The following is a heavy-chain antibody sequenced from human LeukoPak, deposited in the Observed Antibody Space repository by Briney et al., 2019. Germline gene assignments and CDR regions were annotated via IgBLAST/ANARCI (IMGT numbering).Heavy chain of an antibody. CDR1: GGSINNNNYN. J-gene: IGHJ3*02. CDR3: ARDLVGSSGWYDAFDI. D-gene: IGHD6-19*01. V-gene: IGHV4-39*07. CDR2: IYYSGST. Sequence: SETLSLTCRVSGGSINNNNYNWGWIRQPPGKGLEWIGNIYYSGSTYYNPSLKSRVTISVDTSKNQFSLKLSSVTAADTAVYYCARDLVGSSGWYDAFDIWGQGTMVTVSS.